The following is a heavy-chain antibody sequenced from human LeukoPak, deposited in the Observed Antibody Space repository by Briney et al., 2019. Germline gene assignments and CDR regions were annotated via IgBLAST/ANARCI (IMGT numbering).Heavy chain of an antibody. CDR3: ARDNIWAFDM. J-gene: IGHJ3*02. Sequence: GGSLRLSCAASGFTFFNFPMNWVRKAPGKGLEWVSYIRTDGTITYADSVKGRFTISRDDAKTSVYLQMNSLRDEDTAIYYCARDNIWAFDMWGQGTMVTVSS. CDR1: GFTFFNFP. CDR2: IRTDGTI. D-gene: IGHD2/OR15-2a*01. V-gene: IGHV3-69-1*01.